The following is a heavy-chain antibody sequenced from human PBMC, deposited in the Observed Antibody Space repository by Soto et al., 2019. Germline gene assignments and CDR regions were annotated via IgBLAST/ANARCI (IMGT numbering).Heavy chain of an antibody. V-gene: IGHV1-69*12. D-gene: IGHD3-9*01. CDR1: GGSLSNYG. J-gene: IGHJ6*02. CDR2: IIPVFGTA. Sequence: QVQLVQSGAEVKKPVSSVKVSCKASGGSLSNYGISWVRQAPGQGLEWMGGIIPVFGTANYAQKFQGRVTITADESTSIVYMDVTSLRSEDPAVYYCARGDATKIVVTTYYAMDVWGQGTTVTVSS. CDR3: ARGDATKIVVTTYYAMDV.